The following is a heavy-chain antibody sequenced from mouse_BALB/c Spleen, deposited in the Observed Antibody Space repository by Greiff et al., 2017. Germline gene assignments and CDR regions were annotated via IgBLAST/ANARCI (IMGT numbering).Heavy chain of an antibody. J-gene: IGHJ3*01. V-gene: IGHV1-9*01. CDR2: ILPGSGST. D-gene: IGHD2-4*01. Sequence: VQLQQSGAELMKPGASVKISCKATGYTFSSYWIEWVKQRPGHGLEWIGEILPGSGSTNYNEKFKGKATFTADTSSNTAYMQLSSLTSEDSAVYYCASGDDYDGGFAYWGQGTLVTVSA. CDR1: GYTFSSYW. CDR3: ASGDDYDGGFAY.